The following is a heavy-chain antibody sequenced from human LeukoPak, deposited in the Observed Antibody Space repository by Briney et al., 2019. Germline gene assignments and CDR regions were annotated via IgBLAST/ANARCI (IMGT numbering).Heavy chain of an antibody. CDR2: IKNKLDGGTT. CDR1: GFTFSNAW. D-gene: IGHD1-14*01. Sequence: GGSLRLSCAASGFTFSNAWMSWVRQAPGKGLEWVGLIKNKLDGGTTDYVAPVKGGFTISRDGSRNTLYLQMNSLKSEDTAMYYCASYNDRDAFNIWGQGTMVTVSS. CDR3: ASYNDRDAFNI. J-gene: IGHJ3*02. V-gene: IGHV3-15*01.